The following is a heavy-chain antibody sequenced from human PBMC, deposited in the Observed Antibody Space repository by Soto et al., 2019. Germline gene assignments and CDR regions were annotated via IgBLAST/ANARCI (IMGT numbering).Heavy chain of an antibody. Sequence: PGGSLRLSCAASGFTLTNYAMSWVRQAPGKGLEWVSSISRSGGRTNHADPVKGRFIISRDNSKNMVYLQMNSLRAEDTALYSCSCLAWFGDPVPPFDCWGQGIVVTVSS. CDR2: ISRSGGRT. V-gene: IGHV3-23*01. CDR1: GFTLTNYA. CDR3: SCLAWFGDPVPPFDC. J-gene: IGHJ4*02. D-gene: IGHD3-10*01.